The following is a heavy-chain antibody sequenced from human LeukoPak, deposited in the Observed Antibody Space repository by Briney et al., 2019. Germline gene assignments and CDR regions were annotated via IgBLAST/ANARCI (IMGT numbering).Heavy chain of an antibody. D-gene: IGHD3-22*01. CDR3: AISQGSYYDTSGYLGGDY. V-gene: IGHV4-31*03. CDR1: GGSISSGGYY. J-gene: IGHJ4*02. CDR2: IYYSGSS. Sequence: PSQTLSLTCTVSGGSISSGGYYWSWIRQHPGKGLEWIGYIYYSGSSYYNPSLKSRVTISVDTSKNQFSLRLSSVTAADTAVYYCAISQGSYYDTSGYLGGDYWGQGTLVTVSS.